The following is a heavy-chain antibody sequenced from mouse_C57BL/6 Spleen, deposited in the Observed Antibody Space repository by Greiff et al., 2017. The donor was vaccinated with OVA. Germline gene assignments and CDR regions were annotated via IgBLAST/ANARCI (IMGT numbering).Heavy chain of an antibody. D-gene: IGHD1-1*01. J-gene: IGHJ1*03. Sequence: VQGVESGPELVKPGASVKLSCKASGYTFTSYDINWVKQRPGQGLEWIGCIYPRDGSTKYNEKFKGKATLTVDTSSSTAYMELHSLTSEDSAVEFCARGSTTVVGYFDVWGTGTTVTVSS. CDR3: ARGSTTVVGYFDV. CDR2: IYPRDGST. V-gene: IGHV1-85*01. CDR1: GYTFTSYD.